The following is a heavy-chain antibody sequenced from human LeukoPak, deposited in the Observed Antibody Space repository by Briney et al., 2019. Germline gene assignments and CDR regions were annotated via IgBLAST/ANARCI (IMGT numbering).Heavy chain of an antibody. Sequence: ASVKVSCKASGYTFTNYGITWVRRAPGQGLEWMGCISGYNGNTNYAQNFQGRVTMTTDTYTGTAYMELRSLTSDDTAVYYCSRTYRGDPNKAGEPTYYLDHLGQGTLVTGS. V-gene: IGHV1-18*04. CDR1: GYTFTNYG. J-gene: IGHJ4*01. CDR2: ISGYNGNT. D-gene: IGHD5-12*01. CDR3: SRTYRGDPNKAGEPTYYLDH.